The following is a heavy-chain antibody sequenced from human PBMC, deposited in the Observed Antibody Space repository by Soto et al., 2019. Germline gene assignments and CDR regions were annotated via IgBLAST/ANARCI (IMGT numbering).Heavy chain of an antibody. CDR2: ISYDETTQ. CDR3: AKSEDDSSAYVGCFDY. J-gene: IGHJ4*02. Sequence: GGSLRLSCAASGFTFSDYGMHWVRQAPGKGPEWLAVISYDETTQHYADSLKGRFTISRDNFKNTLHLQINSLRGEDAAAYYCAKSEDDSSAYVGCFDYWGQGTMVTVSS. V-gene: IGHV3-30*18. D-gene: IGHD3-22*01. CDR1: GFTFSDYG.